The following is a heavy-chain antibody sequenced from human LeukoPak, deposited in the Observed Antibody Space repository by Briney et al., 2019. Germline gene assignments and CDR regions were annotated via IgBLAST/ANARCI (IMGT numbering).Heavy chain of an antibody. CDR3: ARCPKYYYDSSGYSDY. V-gene: IGHV3-23*01. CDR1: GFTFSSYA. J-gene: IGHJ4*02. D-gene: IGHD3-22*01. CDR2: ISGSGGST. Sequence: GGSLRLSCAASGFTFSSYAMSWVRQAPGKGLEWVSAISGSGGSTYYADSVKGRFTISRDNAKNSLYLQMNSLRAEDTAVYYCARCPKYYYDSSGYSDYWGQGTLVTVSS.